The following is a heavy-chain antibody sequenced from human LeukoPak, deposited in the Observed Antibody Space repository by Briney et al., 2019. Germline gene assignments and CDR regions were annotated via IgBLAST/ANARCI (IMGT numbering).Heavy chain of an antibody. V-gene: IGHV3-21*01. CDR2: IISSSSYI. Sequence: PGGSLSLLCAVCGLTLCRYSMLWVRQAPAKGLEWVASIISSSSYIYYADSVKGRFHISRDNVKNSLYLQMNRLRAEDTAVYYCARGITMVRGVKVGVDYWGQGTVVTVSS. D-gene: IGHD3-10*01. CDR1: GLTLCRYS. CDR3: ARGITMVRGVKVGVDY. J-gene: IGHJ4*02.